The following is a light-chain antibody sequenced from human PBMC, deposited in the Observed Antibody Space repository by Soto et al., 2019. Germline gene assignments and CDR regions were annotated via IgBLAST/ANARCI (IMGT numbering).Light chain of an antibody. Sequence: QSALTQPRSVSGSPGQSVTISCTGTSSDVGAYNYVSWYQHHPGKAPKLMISDVSKRPSGVPDRFSGSKSGDTAYLTISGLQADDEADYYCCSYAGRGTYVEIGGGTQLTVL. CDR2: DVS. J-gene: IGLJ2*01. CDR1: SSDVGAYNY. CDR3: CSYAGRGTYVE. V-gene: IGLV2-11*01.